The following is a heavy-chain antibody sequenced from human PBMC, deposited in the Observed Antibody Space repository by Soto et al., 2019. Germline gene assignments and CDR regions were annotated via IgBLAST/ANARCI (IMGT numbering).Heavy chain of an antibody. J-gene: IGHJ6*02. V-gene: IGHV4-31*03. D-gene: IGHD2-15*01. CDR3: ARGYGGVADGYYYGMDV. CDR2: IYYSGST. CDR1: GGRISSGCYY. Sequence: KTXGSPSLTCTVCGGRISSGCYYWSGMRQHPGKGLEWIGYIYYSGSTYYNPSLKSRVTISVDTSKNQFSLKLSSVTAADTAVYYCARGYGGVADGYYYGMDVWAQRTTVTVSS.